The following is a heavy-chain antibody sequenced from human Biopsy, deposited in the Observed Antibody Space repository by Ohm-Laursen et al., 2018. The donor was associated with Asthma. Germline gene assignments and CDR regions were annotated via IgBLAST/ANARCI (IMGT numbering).Heavy chain of an antibody. D-gene: IGHD3-10*01. CDR1: GFTFSNYA. V-gene: IGHV3-23*01. Sequence: SLRLSCSASGFTFSNYAMTWVRQAPGKGLEWVSAISGGGGGTKYADSVKGRFTISRDNSKNTLSLQMSSLRAEDTALYYCAKDLSKAVGGSNDYYYGMDVWGHGTTVTVSS. J-gene: IGHJ6*02. CDR2: ISGGGGGT. CDR3: AKDLSKAVGGSNDYYYGMDV.